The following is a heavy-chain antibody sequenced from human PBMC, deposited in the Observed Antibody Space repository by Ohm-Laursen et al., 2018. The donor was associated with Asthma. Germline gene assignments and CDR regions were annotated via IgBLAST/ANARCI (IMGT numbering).Heavy chain of an antibody. CDR2: IKSKTDGGTT. V-gene: IGHV3-15*01. CDR3: TTDPSRGRQWVAPY. Sequence: SLRLSCAASGFTFSNAWMSWVRQAPGKGLEWVGRIKSKTDGGTTDYAAPVKGRFTISRDDSKNTLYLQMNSLKTEDTAVYYCTTDPSRGRQWVAPYWGQGTLVTVSS. J-gene: IGHJ4*02. D-gene: IGHD6-19*01. CDR1: GFTFSNAW.